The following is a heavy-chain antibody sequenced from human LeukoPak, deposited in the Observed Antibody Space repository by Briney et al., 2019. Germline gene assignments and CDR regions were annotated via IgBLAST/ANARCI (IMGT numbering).Heavy chain of an antibody. V-gene: IGHV4-59*01. CDR2: IYSSGST. Sequence: EPSETLSLTCTVSGCSISGYYWGWIRQPPGKGLEWVRNIYSSGSTTYNPSLKRRLTMSVDTSKNQSSMKLSSVMGARPAVNSWARQGPASVTDYWRQGTLVTVPS. CDR3: ARQGPASVTDY. CDR1: GCSISGYY. J-gene: IGHJ4*02. D-gene: IGHD2-2*01.